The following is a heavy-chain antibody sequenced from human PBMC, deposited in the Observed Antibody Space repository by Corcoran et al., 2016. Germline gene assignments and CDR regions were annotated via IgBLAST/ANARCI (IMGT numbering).Heavy chain of an antibody. CDR3: ARDQLLTHDDDSSAYYSAGDY. CDR1: GYTFTGYY. Sequence: QVQLVQSGAEVKRPGASVKVACKASGYTFTGYYMHWVRQAPGQGLEWMGWINPNNGGTNYAQKFQGRVTMTRDTSISTAHMVLSVLKSDDTAVYYWARDQLLTHDDDSSAYYSAGDYWGQGTLVTVSS. V-gene: IGHV1-2*02. D-gene: IGHD3-22*01. J-gene: IGHJ4*02. CDR2: INPNNGGT.